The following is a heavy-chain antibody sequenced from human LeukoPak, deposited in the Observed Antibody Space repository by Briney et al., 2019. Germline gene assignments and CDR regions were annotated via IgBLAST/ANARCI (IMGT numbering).Heavy chain of an antibody. D-gene: IGHD2-15*01. CDR2: IIPIFGTA. Sequence: SVKVSCKASGGTFSSYAISWVRQAPGQGLEWMGGIIPIFGTANYAQKFQGRVTITADESTSTAYMELSSLRSEDTAVYYCARDLVCSGGSCYSVYYGMDVWGQGTTVTVSS. CDR3: ARDLVCSGGSCYSVYYGMDV. CDR1: GGTFSSYA. J-gene: IGHJ6*02. V-gene: IGHV1-69*13.